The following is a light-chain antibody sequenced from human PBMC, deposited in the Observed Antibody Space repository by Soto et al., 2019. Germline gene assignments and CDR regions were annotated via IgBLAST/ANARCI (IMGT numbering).Light chain of an antibody. V-gene: IGLV3-1*01. J-gene: IGLJ1*01. Sequence: SYELTQPPSVSVSPGQTASITCSGDKLGDKYASWYQQKPGQSPVLVIYQDIKRPSGIPERFSGSKSGNTATLTISGTQAMDEADYYCQAWDSSTGVFGTGTKLTV. CDR1: KLGDKY. CDR3: QAWDSSTGV. CDR2: QDI.